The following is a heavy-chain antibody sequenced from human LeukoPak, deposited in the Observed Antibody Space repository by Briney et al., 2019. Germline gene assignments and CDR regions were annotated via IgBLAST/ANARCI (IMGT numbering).Heavy chain of an antibody. CDR1: GGSISSSNW. CDR2: IYHSGST. Sequence: PSETLSLTCAVSGGSISSSNWWSWVRQPPGKGLEWIGEIYHSGSTNYNPSLKSRVTISVDKSKNQFSLKLSSVTAADTAVYYCARDLVPAAIGGNAFDIWGQGTMVTVSS. D-gene: IGHD2-2*02. V-gene: IGHV4-4*02. CDR3: ARDLVPAAIGGNAFDI. J-gene: IGHJ3*02.